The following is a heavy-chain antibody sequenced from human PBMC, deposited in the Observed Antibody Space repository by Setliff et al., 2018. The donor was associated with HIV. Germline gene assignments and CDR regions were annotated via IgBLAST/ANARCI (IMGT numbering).Heavy chain of an antibody. CDR3: ARHQGKYYDSSGYSGWFFDL. CDR1: GGSISSSSYY. Sequence: SETLSLTCTVSGGSISSSSYYWGWIRQPPGKGLEWIGYVYYTGSTNYNPSLKRRVTISIDTSKNQFSLKLSSGTAADTAVYYCARHQGKYYDSSGYSGWFFDLWGRGTLVTVSS. J-gene: IGHJ2*01. D-gene: IGHD3-22*01. V-gene: IGHV4-61*05. CDR2: VYYTGST.